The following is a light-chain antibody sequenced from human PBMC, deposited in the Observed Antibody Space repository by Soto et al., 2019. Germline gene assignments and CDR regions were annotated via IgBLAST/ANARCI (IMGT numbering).Light chain of an antibody. V-gene: IGKV3-20*01. J-gene: IGKJ1*01. Sequence: EIVLTQSPGTLSLSPGERATLSCRASQSVGRNYLAWYQQKPGQAPRLLIHRISTRATGIPDRFSGSGSATDFTLTISRPEPEDSAVYYCQQYDKVPQTFGQGTRVEIK. CDR3: QQYDKVPQT. CDR1: QSVGRNY. CDR2: RIS.